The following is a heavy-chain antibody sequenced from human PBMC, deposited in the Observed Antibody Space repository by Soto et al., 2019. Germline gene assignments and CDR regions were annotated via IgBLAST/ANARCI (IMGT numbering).Heavy chain of an antibody. CDR2: IYYSGST. D-gene: IGHD1-1*01. V-gene: IGHV4-61*01. CDR1: GSSVSSGSYY. J-gene: IGHJ5*02. CDR3: ARDQRTTGTTSWFDP. Sequence: SETLSLTCTVSGSSVSSGSYYWSWIRQPPGKGLEWIGYIYYSGSTNYNPSLKSRVTISVDTSKNQFSLRLSSVTAADTAVYYCARDQRTTGTTSWFDPWGQGTLVTVSS.